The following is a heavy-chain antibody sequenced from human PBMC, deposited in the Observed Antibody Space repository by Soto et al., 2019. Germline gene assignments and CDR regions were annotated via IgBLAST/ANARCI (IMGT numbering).Heavy chain of an antibody. CDR1: GGSINSGDYY. D-gene: IGHD5-12*01. Sequence: SETLSLTCSVSGGSINSGDYYWSWIRQSPGKRLEWIGYIYCSGSTYYNPSLKSRSTISIDTSKNQFFLDVDSVTAADTAVYYCARLYTGYEAFDYWGQGNLVTVSS. CDR2: IYCSGST. V-gene: IGHV4-30-4*01. J-gene: IGHJ4*02. CDR3: ARLYTGYEAFDY.